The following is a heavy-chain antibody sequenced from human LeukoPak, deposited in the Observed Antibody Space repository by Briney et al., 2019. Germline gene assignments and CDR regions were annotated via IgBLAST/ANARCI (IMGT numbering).Heavy chain of an antibody. D-gene: IGHD5-12*01. J-gene: IGHJ4*02. CDR1: GYSISSGYY. CDR3: ARGYSEFDY. Sequence: PSETLSLTCTVSGYSISSGYYWGWIRQPPGKGLEWIGSIYHSGSTYYNPSLKSRVTISVDTSKNQFSLKLSSVTAADTAVYYCARGYSEFDYWGQGTLVTVSS. V-gene: IGHV4-38-2*02. CDR2: IYHSGST.